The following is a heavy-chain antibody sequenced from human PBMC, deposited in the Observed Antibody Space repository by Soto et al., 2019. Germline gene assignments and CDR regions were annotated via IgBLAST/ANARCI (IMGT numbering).Heavy chain of an antibody. J-gene: IGHJ4*02. CDR1: GFTFSSYA. V-gene: IGHV3-23*01. CDR2: IGGSGGST. CDR3: AKEGSPYDFWSGYYFDY. D-gene: IGHD3-3*01. Sequence: EVQLLESGGGLVQPGGSLRLSCAASGFTFSSYAMSWVRQAPGKGLEWVSAIGGSGGSTYYAVSVKGRFTISRDNSKNALYLQMNSLRAEDTAVYYCAKEGSPYDFWSGYYFDYWGQGTLVTVSS.